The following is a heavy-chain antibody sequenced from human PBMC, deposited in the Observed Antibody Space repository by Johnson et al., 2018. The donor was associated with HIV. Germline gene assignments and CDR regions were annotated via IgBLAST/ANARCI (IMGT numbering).Heavy chain of an antibody. CDR1: GFTVSSNY. CDR2: ISNDGRNK. D-gene: IGHD1-26*01. Sequence: QVLLVESGGGLVQPGGSLSLSCAASGFTVSSNYMSWVRQAPGRGLEWVAVISNDGRNKDYADSVKGRFTISRDNSKNTLYLQMNSLRAEDTALYYCAKDLGDAVGDTHDAFDIWGRGTMVTVSS. V-gene: IGHV3-30*18. CDR3: AKDLGDAVGDTHDAFDI. J-gene: IGHJ3*02.